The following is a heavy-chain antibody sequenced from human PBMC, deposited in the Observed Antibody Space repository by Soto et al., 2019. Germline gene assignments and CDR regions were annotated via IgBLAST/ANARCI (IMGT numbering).Heavy chain of an antibody. CDR1: GFTFSSYS. CDR2: ISSSSSTI. Sequence: GESLKISCAASGFTFSSYSMNWVRQAPGKGLEWVSYISSSSSTIYYADSVKGRFTISRDNAKNSLYLQMNSLRAEDTAVYYCAIASPYYDFWSGYFPPGAFDIWGQGTMVTVSS. CDR3: AIASPYYDFWSGYFPPGAFDI. V-gene: IGHV3-48*01. J-gene: IGHJ3*02. D-gene: IGHD3-3*01.